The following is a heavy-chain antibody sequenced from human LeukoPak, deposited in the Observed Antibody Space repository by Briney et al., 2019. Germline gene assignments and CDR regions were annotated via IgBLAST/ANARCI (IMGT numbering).Heavy chain of an antibody. CDR2: IKQDGSEK. CDR1: GFTFSSYW. J-gene: IGHJ4*02. D-gene: IGHD6-19*01. CDR3: VRGAPSGFDY. Sequence: PGGSLRLSCAASGFTFSSYWMSWVRQAPGKGLEWVANIKQDGSEKYYVDSVKGRFTISRENAENSLYLQMNSLRAGDTAMYYCVRGAPSGFDYWGQGTLVTVSS. V-gene: IGHV3-7*01.